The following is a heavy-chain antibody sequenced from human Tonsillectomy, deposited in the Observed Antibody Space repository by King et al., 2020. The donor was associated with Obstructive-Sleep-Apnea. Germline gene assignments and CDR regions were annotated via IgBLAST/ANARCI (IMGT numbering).Heavy chain of an antibody. Sequence: VQLVESGGGVVQPGRSLRLSCAASGFTFSSYAMHWVRQAPGKGLEWVAVISYDGSNKYYADSVKGRFTISRDNSKNTLYLQMNSLRAEVTAVYYCARVDRVYCTNGVCPIDYWGQGTLVTVSS. D-gene: IGHD2-8*01. CDR2: ISYDGSNK. V-gene: IGHV3-30*04. J-gene: IGHJ4*02. CDR3: ARVDRVYCTNGVCPIDY. CDR1: GFTFSSYA.